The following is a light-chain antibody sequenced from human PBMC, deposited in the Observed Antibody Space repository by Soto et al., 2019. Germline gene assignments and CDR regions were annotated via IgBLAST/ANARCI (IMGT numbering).Light chain of an antibody. Sequence: ALTQPASVSGSPGQSITTSCTGTSSDVGSYNYVSWYQQHPGKAPKLMIYEVRNRPSGVSDRFSGSKSGKTASLTIFGLQAEDEADYYCSSYTTSTTQVFGGGTKVTVL. CDR3: SSYTTSTTQV. CDR1: SSDVGSYNY. CDR2: EVR. V-gene: IGLV2-14*01. J-gene: IGLJ2*01.